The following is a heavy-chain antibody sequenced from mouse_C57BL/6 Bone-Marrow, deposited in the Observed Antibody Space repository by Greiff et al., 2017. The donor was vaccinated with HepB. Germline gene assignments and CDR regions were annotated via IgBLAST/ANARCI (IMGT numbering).Heavy chain of an antibody. D-gene: IGHD1-1*01. CDR2: IWSGGST. V-gene: IGHV2-2*01. J-gene: IGHJ4*01. CDR3: ARRDYGSSPFYAMDY. CDR1: GFSLTSYG. Sequence: VKLQESGPGLVQPSQSLSITCTVSGFSLTSYGVHWVRQSPGKGLEWLGVIWSGGSTDYNAAFISRLSISKDNSKSQVFFKMNSLQADDTAIYYCARRDYGSSPFYAMDYWGQGTSVTVSS.